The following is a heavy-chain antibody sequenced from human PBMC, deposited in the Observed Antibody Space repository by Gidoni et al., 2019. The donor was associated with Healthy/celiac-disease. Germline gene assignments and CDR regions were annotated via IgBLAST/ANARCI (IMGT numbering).Heavy chain of an antibody. CDR1: VFTFADYD. Sequence: EVQLVESGGVVVQPRGSLRLSCAASVFTFADYDMHWVRQATGKGLEWVSLISWDGGSTYDADSVKGRFSISRDNSKNSLYLQMNSLRTEDTALYYCAKDIRRGHGDYADYWGQGTLVTVSS. CDR3: AKDIRRGHGDYADY. D-gene: IGHD4-17*01. J-gene: IGHJ4*02. CDR2: ISWDGGST. V-gene: IGHV3-43*01.